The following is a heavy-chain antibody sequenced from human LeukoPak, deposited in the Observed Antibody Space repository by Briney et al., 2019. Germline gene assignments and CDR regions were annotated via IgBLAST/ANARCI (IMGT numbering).Heavy chain of an antibody. CDR1: GYSISSGYY. CDR3: ARGKDIRYYYGSGSYYY. V-gene: IGHV4-38-2*01. CDR2: IYHSGST. J-gene: IGHJ4*02. D-gene: IGHD3-10*01. Sequence: SETLSLTCAVSGYSISSGYYWGWIRQPPGKGLEWIGSIYHSGSTYYNPSLKSRVTISVDTSKNQFSLKLSSVTAADTAVYYCARGKDIRYYYGSGSYYYWGQGTLVTVSS.